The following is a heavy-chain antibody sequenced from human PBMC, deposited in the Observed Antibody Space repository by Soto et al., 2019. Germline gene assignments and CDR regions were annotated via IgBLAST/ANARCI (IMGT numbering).Heavy chain of an antibody. V-gene: IGHV3-7*01. D-gene: IGHD3-16*01. CDR1: GFTFSTYW. CDR3: VCGGNFFVY. CDR2: INQDGSER. Sequence: EVQLVESGGGLVQPGGSLRLPCAASGFTFSTYWMTWVRQPPGKGLEWVASINQDGSERYYVDSVRGRFNISRDNAKNSLYLQMNSLRAEDTAGYYCVCGGNFFVYWGQGTLVTVSP. J-gene: IGHJ4*02.